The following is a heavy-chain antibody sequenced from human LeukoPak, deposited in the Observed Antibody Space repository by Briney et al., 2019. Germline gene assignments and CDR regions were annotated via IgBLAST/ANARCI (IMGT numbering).Heavy chain of an antibody. Sequence: ASVKVSCKASGYTLTDYYMHWVRQAPGQGLEWMGRINPNSGGTNYAQKFQGRVTMTRDTSISTVYMELSRLRSDDTAVYYCARVGYYESSGYYEYWGQGTLVTVSS. D-gene: IGHD3-22*01. CDR3: ARVGYYESSGYYEY. CDR1: GYTLTDYY. J-gene: IGHJ4*02. CDR2: INPNSGGT. V-gene: IGHV1-2*06.